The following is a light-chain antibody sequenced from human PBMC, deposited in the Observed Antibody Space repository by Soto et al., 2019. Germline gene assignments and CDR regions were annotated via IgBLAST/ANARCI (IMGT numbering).Light chain of an antibody. J-gene: IGKJ5*01. Sequence: EIVFAHSPVTLALSSVERVTFSRRASQSVSSYLAWYQQKPGQAPRLLIYDASNRATGIPARFSGSGSGTDFTLTLSSLETEDFAVYYCQQYKNWPLFGQGTRLEIK. CDR2: DAS. CDR1: QSVSSY. V-gene: IGKV3-11*01. CDR3: QQYKNWPL.